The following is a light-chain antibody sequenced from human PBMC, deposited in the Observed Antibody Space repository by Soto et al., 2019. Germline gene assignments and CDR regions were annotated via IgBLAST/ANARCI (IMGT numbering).Light chain of an antibody. V-gene: IGKV3-15*01. Sequence: ELVLTQSPGTLSVSPGERATISCRASQSISSKLAWYQQKPGQAPRLLIYGASNRATGIPARFSGSGSGTEFTLTISSLQSEDFAVYYCQQYNNWPSWTFGLGTKVDIK. J-gene: IGKJ1*01. CDR3: QQYNNWPSWT. CDR1: QSISSK. CDR2: GAS.